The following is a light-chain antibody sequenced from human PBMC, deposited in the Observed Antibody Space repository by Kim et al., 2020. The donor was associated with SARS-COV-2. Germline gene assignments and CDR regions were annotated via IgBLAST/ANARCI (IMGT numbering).Light chain of an antibody. V-gene: IGKV3-11*01. CDR1: QSVSSY. J-gene: IGKJ1*01. Sequence: SPGERAPLSCRARQSVSSYLAWYQQKPGQAPRLLIYDASTRATGIPARFSGSGSGTDFTLTISSLEPEDFAVYYCQQRSNWPPWTFGQGTKVDIK. CDR3: QQRSNWPPWT. CDR2: DAS.